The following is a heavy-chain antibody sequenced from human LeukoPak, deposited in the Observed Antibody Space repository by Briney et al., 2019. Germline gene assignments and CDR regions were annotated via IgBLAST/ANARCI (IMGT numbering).Heavy chain of an antibody. CDR2: INHSGST. V-gene: IGHV4-34*01. CDR1: GFTFSSYA. J-gene: IGHJ4*02. CDR3: ARKVSSSWYLDY. D-gene: IGHD6-13*01. Sequence: GSLRLSCAASGFTFSSYAMSWIRQPPGKGLEWIGEINHSGSTNYNPSLKSRVTISVDTSKNQFSLKLSSVTAADTAVYYCARKVSSSWYLDYWGQGTLVTVSS.